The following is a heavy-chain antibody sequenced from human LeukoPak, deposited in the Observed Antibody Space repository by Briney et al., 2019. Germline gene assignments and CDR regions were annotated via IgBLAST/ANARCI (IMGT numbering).Heavy chain of an antibody. Sequence: GGSLRLSCAASGFTFSSYALSWVRQAPGKRLEWVSAISGSGGSTYYADSVKGRFTISRDNSKNTLYLQMNSLRAEDTAVSYCAKGNSGYEYYFDYWGQGTLVTVSS. D-gene: IGHD5-12*01. CDR2: ISGSGGST. V-gene: IGHV3-23*01. CDR1: GFTFSSYA. J-gene: IGHJ4*02. CDR3: AKGNSGYEYYFDY.